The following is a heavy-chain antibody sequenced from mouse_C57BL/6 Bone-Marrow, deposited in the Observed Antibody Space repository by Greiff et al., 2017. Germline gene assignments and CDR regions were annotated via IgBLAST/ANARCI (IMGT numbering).Heavy chain of an antibody. Sequence: QVQLQQPGAELVMPGASVKLSCKASGYTFTSYWMHWVKQRPGQGLEWIGEIDPSDSYTNYNKKFKGKSTLTVDKSSSTAYMQLSSLTSEDSAVYYCARESSYDWFAYWGQGTLVTVSA. J-gene: IGHJ3*01. CDR3: ARESSYDWFAY. D-gene: IGHD1-1*01. CDR2: IDPSDSYT. V-gene: IGHV1-69*01. CDR1: GYTFTSYW.